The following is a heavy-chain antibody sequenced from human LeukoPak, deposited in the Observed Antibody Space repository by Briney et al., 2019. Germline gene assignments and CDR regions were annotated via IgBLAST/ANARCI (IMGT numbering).Heavy chain of an antibody. Sequence: GVSLQISCQGSGYSFTSYWIGWVRSMPGKGLEWMGFIYPGDSDTRYSPSFQGQVTISADKSISTAYLQWSSLKASDTAMYYCARRGSGWAPNNWFDPWGQGTLVTVSS. CDR2: IYPGDSDT. CDR3: ARRGSGWAPNNWFDP. CDR1: GYSFTSYW. J-gene: IGHJ5*02. D-gene: IGHD6-19*01. V-gene: IGHV5-51*01.